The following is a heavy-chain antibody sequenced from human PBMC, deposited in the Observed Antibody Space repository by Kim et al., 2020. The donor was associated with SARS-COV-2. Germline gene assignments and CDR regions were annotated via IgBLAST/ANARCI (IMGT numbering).Heavy chain of an antibody. CDR2: ISSSSSYI. D-gene: IGHD3-22*01. CDR1: GFTFSSYS. J-gene: IGHJ4*02. V-gene: IGHV3-21*01. CDR3: ARGAGTYYYDSSGYYSIYPDY. Sequence: GGSLRLSCAASGFTFSSYSMNWVRQAPGKGLEWVSSISSSSSYIYYADSVKGRFTISRDNAKNSLYLQMNSLRAEDTAVYYCARGAGTYYYDSSGYYSIYPDYWGQGTLVTVSS.